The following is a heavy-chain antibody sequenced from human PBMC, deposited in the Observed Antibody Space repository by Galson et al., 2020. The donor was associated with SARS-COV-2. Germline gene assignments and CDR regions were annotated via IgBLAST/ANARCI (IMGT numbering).Heavy chain of an antibody. CDR2: INHSGST. CDR3: ASRYYDSSGS. Sequence: SETLSLTCAVYGGSFSGYYWSWIRQPPGKGLEWIGEINHSGSTNYNPSLKSRVTISVDKSKNQFSLKLSSVTAADTAVYYCASRYYDSSGSWCQGTLVTVSS. J-gene: IGHJ5*02. CDR1: GGSFSGYY. V-gene: IGHV4-34*01. D-gene: IGHD3-22*01.